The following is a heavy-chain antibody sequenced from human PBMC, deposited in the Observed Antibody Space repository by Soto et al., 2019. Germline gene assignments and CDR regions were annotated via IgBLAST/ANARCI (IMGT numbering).Heavy chain of an antibody. V-gene: IGHV3-66*01. Sequence: EVQLVESGGGLVQPGGSLRLSCAASGFTFSSNYMTWVRQAPGKGLEWVSIIYSGGITYYADSVKGRFTISRDNSKNTVYMKRNGRGAGDTVVFFLGRGKNTFNSGGRETRLTVSS. CDR3: GRGKNTFNS. CDR2: IYSGGIT. CDR1: GFTFSSNY. J-gene: IGHJ4*02.